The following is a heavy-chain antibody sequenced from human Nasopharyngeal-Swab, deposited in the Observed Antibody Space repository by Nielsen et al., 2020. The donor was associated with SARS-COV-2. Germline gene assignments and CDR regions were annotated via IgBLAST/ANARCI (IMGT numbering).Heavy chain of an antibody. Sequence: GESLKISCAASGFSFSSYALHWVRQAPGKGLEWVSSISSSSSYIYYADSVKGRFTISRDNAKNSLYLQMNSLRAEDTAVYYCARDPSDYWGQGTLVTVSS. CDR3: ARDPSDY. CDR1: GFSFSSYA. CDR2: ISSSSSYI. V-gene: IGHV3-21*01. J-gene: IGHJ4*02.